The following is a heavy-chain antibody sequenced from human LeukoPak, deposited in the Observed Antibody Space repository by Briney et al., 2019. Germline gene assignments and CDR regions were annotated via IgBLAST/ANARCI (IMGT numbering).Heavy chain of an antibody. J-gene: IGHJ4*02. CDR3: ARALDYYGSGSYRYYFDY. V-gene: IGHV5-51*01. Sequence: GESLKISCKGSGYSFTSYWTGWVRQMPGKGLEWMGIIYPGDSDTRYSPSFQGQVTISADKSISTAYLQWSSLKASDTAMYYCARALDYYGSGSYRYYFDYWGQGTLVTVSS. CDR1: GYSFTSYW. CDR2: IYPGDSDT. D-gene: IGHD3-10*01.